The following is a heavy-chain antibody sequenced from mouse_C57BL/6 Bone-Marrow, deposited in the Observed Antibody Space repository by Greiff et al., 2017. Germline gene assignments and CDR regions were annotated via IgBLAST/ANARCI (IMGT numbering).Heavy chain of an antibody. CDR1: GYTFTGYW. CDR3: ERSGIRLREEVDG. D-gene: IGHD3-2*02. V-gene: IGHV1-9*01. CDR2: ILPGSGST. J-gene: IGHJ2*01. Sequence: QVQLQQSGAELMKPGASVKLSCKATGYTFTGYWIEWVKQRPGHGLEWIGEILPGSGSTNYNEKFKGKATFTADTSSNTAYMQLSSLTTEDAAIDYSERSGIRLREEVDGGGQGTTLTVSS.